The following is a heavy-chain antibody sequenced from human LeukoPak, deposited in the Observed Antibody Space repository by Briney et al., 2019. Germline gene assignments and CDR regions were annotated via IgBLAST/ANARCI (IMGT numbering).Heavy chain of an antibody. Sequence: GGSLRLSCAASGFTFSSYAMSWVRQAPGKGLEWVSAISGSGGSTYYADSVKGRFTISRDNSKNSLYLQLNSLRAEDTAVYYCAKDQVAARSPIYWGQGTVVTVSS. CDR3: AKDQVAARSPIY. D-gene: IGHD6-6*01. J-gene: IGHJ4*02. CDR2: ISGSGGST. V-gene: IGHV3-23*01. CDR1: GFTFSSYA.